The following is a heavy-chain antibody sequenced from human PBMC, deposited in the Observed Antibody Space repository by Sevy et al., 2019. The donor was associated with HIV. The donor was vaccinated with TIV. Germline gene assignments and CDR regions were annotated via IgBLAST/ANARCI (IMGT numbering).Heavy chain of an antibody. D-gene: IGHD2-15*01. CDR1: GHTFTSYR. J-gene: IGHJ4*02. CDR3: ARAYCSSGSCYSLAY. Sequence: ASVKVSCKASGHTFTSYRINWVRQAPGQGLEWMGWISAHNGDTNYAQKLQGRVTMITDTSTTTAYMELRSLTSDDTAVYYCARAYCSSGSCYSLAYWGQGTLVTVSS. CDR2: ISAHNGDT. V-gene: IGHV1-18*01.